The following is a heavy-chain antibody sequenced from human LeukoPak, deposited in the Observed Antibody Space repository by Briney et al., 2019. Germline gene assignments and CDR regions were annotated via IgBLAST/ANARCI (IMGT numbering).Heavy chain of an antibody. CDR1: GGTFSSYA. V-gene: IGHV1-69*04. CDR2: IIPIFGIA. J-gene: IGHJ6*02. CDR3: ASGKSTDYDFSSGSQYYYYGMDV. D-gene: IGHD3-3*01. Sequence: SVKVSCKASGGTFSSYAISWMRQAPGQGLEWMGRIIPIFGIANYAQKFQGRVTITADKSTSTAYMELSSLRSEDTAVYYCASGKSTDYDFSSGSQYYYYGMDVWGQGTTVTVSS.